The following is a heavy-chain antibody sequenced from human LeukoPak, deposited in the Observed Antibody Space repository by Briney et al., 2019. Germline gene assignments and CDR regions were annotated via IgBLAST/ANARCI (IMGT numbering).Heavy chain of an antibody. Sequence: RTGGPLRLSCTASGFTFGDYAMSWVRQAPGKGLEGVGFIRSKAYGGTTEYAASVKGRFTISRDDSKSIAYLQMNSLKTEDTAVYYCTRAGGYSYGDFDYWGQGPLVTVSS. J-gene: IGHJ4*02. CDR1: GFTFGDYA. D-gene: IGHD5-18*01. CDR2: IRSKAYGGTT. V-gene: IGHV3-49*04. CDR3: TRAGGYSYGDFDY.